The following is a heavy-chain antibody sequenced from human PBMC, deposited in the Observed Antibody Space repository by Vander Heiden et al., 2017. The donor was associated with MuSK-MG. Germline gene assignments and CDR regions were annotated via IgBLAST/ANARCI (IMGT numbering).Heavy chain of an antibody. CDR2: ISSSSTYI. Sequence: EVQLVESGGGLVKPGGSLRLSCAASGFSFSTYNMNWVRQAPGKGLEWVSAISSSSTYIYYADSVKGRFTISRDNAKNSVYLQMNSLRVEDTAVYYCARGGGGTTPSYFDLWGRGTLVTVSS. CDR1: GFSFSTYN. J-gene: IGHJ2*01. D-gene: IGHD1-7*01. CDR3: ARGGGGTTPSYFDL. V-gene: IGHV3-21*06.